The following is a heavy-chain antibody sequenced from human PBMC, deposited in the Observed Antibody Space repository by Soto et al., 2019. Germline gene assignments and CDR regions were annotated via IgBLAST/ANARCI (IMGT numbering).Heavy chain of an antibody. V-gene: IGHV3-48*03. J-gene: IGHJ6*02. Sequence: GGSLRLSCAASGFTFSSYEMNWVRQAPGKGLEWVSYISSSGSTIYYADSVKGRFTISRDNAKNSLYLQMNSLRAEDTAVYYCARDQYSSSWYYYGMDVWGQGTTVTVSS. CDR3: ARDQYSSSWYYYGMDV. CDR2: ISSSGSTI. D-gene: IGHD6-13*01. CDR1: GFTFSSYE.